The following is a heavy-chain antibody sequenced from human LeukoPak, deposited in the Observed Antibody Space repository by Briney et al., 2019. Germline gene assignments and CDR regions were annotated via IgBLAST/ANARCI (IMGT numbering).Heavy chain of an antibody. CDR2: ISGSGGST. V-gene: IGHV3-23*01. Sequence: GGSLRLSCAASGFTFSSYAMSWVRQAPGKGLEWVSAISGSGGSTYYADSVKGRFTISRDNAENSLYLQMNSLRAEDTAVYYCARVGTSGWLYYFDYWGQGTLVTVSS. CDR1: GFTFSSYA. J-gene: IGHJ4*02. D-gene: IGHD6-19*01. CDR3: ARVGTSGWLYYFDY.